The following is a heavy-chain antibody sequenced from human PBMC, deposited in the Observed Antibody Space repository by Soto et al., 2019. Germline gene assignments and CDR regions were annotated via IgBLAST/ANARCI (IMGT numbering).Heavy chain of an antibody. D-gene: IGHD3-22*01. CDR1: GYSFTSYW. V-gene: IGHV5-10-1*01. CDR3: ARPHYYDSSGPRGDAFDI. J-gene: IGHJ3*02. CDR2: IDPSDSYT. Sequence: PGESLKISCKGSGYSFTSYWISWVRQMPGKGLEWMGRIDPSDSYTNYSPSFQGHVTISADKSISTAYLQWSSLKASDTAMYYCARPHYYDSSGPRGDAFDIWGQGTMVTVSS.